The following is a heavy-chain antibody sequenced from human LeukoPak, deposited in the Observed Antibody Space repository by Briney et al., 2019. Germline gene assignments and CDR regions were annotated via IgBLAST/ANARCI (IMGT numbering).Heavy chain of an antibody. Sequence: ASVKVSCKASGYTFTSYDINWVRQAIGQGLEWMGWMNPNSGNTGYAQKFQGRVTMTRNTSISTAYMELSSLRSEDTAVYYCAREGVVDMGFDYWGQGTLVTVSS. J-gene: IGHJ4*02. V-gene: IGHV1-8*01. CDR1: GYTFTSYD. CDR2: MNPNSGNT. CDR3: AREGVVDMGFDY. D-gene: IGHD3-3*01.